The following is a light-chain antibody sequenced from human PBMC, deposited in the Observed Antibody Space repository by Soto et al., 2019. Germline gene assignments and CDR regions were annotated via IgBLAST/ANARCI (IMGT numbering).Light chain of an antibody. CDR3: QQHSHWPPWT. V-gene: IGKV2-28*01. J-gene: IGKJ1*01. CDR2: TAS. CDR1: QSLLHSNGYNY. Sequence: DIVMTQSPLSLPVTPGEPASIPCRSSQSLLHSNGYNYLNWYQQKPGKAPKVLIYTASNLQSGVPSRFSGSGSGTDFTLTISSLEPEDFAVYYCQQHSHWPPWTFGQGTKVDIK.